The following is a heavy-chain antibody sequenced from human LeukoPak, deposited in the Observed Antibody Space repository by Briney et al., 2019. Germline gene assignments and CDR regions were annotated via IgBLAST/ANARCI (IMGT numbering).Heavy chain of an antibody. CDR2: IYNGDTT. D-gene: IGHD6-19*01. CDR1: GFTFSSYA. Sequence: GGSLGLSCAASGFTFSSYAMHWVRQAPGKGLEWVSVIYNGDTTYYADSVKGRFTISRDNSKNTLYLQMNSLRAEDTAVYYCALLDRSGWYCIDNWGQGTLVTVSS. CDR3: ALLDRSGWYCIDN. V-gene: IGHV3-NL1*01. J-gene: IGHJ4*02.